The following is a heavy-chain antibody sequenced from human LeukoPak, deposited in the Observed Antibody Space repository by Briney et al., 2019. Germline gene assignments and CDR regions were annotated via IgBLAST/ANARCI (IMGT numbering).Heavy chain of an antibody. D-gene: IGHD3-9*01. CDR3: ARELTGYPYFDY. V-gene: IGHV4-34*01. J-gene: IGHJ4*02. CDR2: INHSGST. CDR1: GGSFSGYY. Sequence: SETLSLTCAVYGGSFSGYYWSWIRQPPGKGLEWIGEINHSGSTNYNLSLKSRVTISVDTSKNQFSLKLSSVTAADTAVYYCARELTGYPYFDYWGQGTLVTVSS.